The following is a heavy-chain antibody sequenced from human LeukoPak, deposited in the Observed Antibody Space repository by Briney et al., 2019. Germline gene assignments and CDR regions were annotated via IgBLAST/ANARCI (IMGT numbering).Heavy chain of an antibody. V-gene: IGHV3-30*02. CDR1: GFTFSSYG. CDR2: IRYDGGNK. CDR3: AKGPSQSEY. Sequence: PGGSLRLSCAASGFTFSSYGMHWVRQAPGKGLEWVAFIRYDGGNKYYADSVKGRFTISRDNSKNTLYLQMNSLRAEDTAVYYCAKGPSQSEYWGQGTLVTVSS. J-gene: IGHJ4*02.